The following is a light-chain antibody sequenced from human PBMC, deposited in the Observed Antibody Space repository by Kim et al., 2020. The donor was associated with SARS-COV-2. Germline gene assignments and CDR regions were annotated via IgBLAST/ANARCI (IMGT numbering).Light chain of an antibody. J-gene: IGLJ2*01. Sequence: GQTGRITCQGDSRRSYYASWYQQKPGQAPVLVIYGKNNRPSGIPDRFSGSSSGNTASLTITGAQAEDEADYYCNSRDSSGNPLRVVFGGGTQLTVL. CDR3: NSRDSSGNPLRVV. CDR1: SRRSYY. V-gene: IGLV3-19*01. CDR2: GKN.